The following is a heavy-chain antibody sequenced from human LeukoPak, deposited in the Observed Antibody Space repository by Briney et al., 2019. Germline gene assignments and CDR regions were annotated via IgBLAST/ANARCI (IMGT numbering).Heavy chain of an antibody. J-gene: IGHJ4*02. CDR1: GGTFSSYA. V-gene: IGHV1-69*04. Sequence: ASVKVSCKASGGTFSSYAISWVRQAPGQGLEWMGRIIPILGIANYAQKFQGRVTITADKSTSTAYMELSSLRSEDTAVYYCATPRGVDTAMVGLDYWGPGTLVTVSS. CDR3: ATPRGVDTAMVGLDY. D-gene: IGHD5-18*01. CDR2: IIPILGIA.